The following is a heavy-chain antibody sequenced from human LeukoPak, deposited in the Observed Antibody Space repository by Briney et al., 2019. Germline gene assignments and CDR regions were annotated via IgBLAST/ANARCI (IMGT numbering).Heavy chain of an antibody. CDR1: GYTFTSYA. Sequence: ASVKVSCKASGYTFTSYAMHWVRQAPGQRLEWMGWINAGNGNTKYSQKFQGRVTITRDTSASTAYMELSSLRSEDTAVYYCARESVGYSSSWYIGMNGMDVWGQGTRSPSP. V-gene: IGHV1-3*01. J-gene: IGHJ6*02. CDR3: ARESVGYSSSWYIGMNGMDV. D-gene: IGHD6-13*01. CDR2: INAGNGNT.